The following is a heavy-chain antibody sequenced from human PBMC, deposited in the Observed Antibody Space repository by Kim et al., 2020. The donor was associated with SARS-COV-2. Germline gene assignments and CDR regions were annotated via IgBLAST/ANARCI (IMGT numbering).Heavy chain of an antibody. CDR1: GGSISSYY. D-gene: IGHD1-26*01. J-gene: IGHJ4*02. Sequence: SETLSLTCSVSGGSISSYYWSWIRQPAGKGLVWIGRVYANERTDYNPSLKSRVTMSMDTSKNQVSLKLSAVTAADTAVYYCARREAGSNYFDYWGQGTLVTVSS. CDR3: ARREAGSNYFDY. V-gene: IGHV4-4*07. CDR2: VYANERT.